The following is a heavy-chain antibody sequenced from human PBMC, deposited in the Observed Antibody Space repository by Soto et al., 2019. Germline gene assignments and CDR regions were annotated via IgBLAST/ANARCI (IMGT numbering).Heavy chain of an antibody. Sequence: PGESLKISCKGSGYSFTSYWIGWVRQMPGKGLEWMGIIYPGDSDTRYSPSFQGQVTISADKSISTAYLQWSSLKASDTAMYYCARSFGVVVDYYYYYGMDVWGKGTTVTVSS. CDR2: IYPGDSDT. D-gene: IGHD3-3*01. J-gene: IGHJ6*04. CDR1: GYSFTSYW. V-gene: IGHV5-51*01. CDR3: ARSFGVVVDYYYYYGMDV.